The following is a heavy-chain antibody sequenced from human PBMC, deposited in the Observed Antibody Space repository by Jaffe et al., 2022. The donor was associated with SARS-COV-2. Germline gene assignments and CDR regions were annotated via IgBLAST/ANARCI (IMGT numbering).Heavy chain of an antibody. CDR1: GFSFSTYA. CDR2: ITVPGSHT. Sequence: EVQLVESGGGLVQPGGSLRLSCAASGFSFSTYAMTWVRQAPGKGLEWVSTITVPGSHTYYADSVKGRFTMSRDNSRNTLFLQMTSLGVEDSATYYCSQSVPYHLVSWGQGTLVTVSS. V-gene: IGHV3-23*04. CDR3: SQSVPYHLVS. D-gene: IGHD1-26*01. J-gene: IGHJ5*02.